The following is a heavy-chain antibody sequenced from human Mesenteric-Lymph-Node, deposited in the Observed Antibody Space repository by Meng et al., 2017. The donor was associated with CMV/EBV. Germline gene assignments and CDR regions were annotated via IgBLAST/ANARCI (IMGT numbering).Heavy chain of an antibody. Sequence: GESLKISCAASGFTFINAWMSWVRQAPGKGLEWVGRIKSNTGGGTTEYGAPVKGRFTISRDDSENTLYLQMNSLKIEDTGVYYCTTVTGMGAKWGQGTLVTVSS. J-gene: IGHJ4*02. CDR1: GFTFINAW. CDR2: IKSNTGGGTT. CDR3: TTVTGMGAK. D-gene: IGHD2-8*02. V-gene: IGHV3-15*01.